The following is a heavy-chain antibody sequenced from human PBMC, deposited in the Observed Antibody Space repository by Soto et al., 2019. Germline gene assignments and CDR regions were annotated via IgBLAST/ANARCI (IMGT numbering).Heavy chain of an antibody. CDR3: AKDFGYGGNSKYYYFDY. D-gene: IGHD4-17*01. CDR2: ISYDGSNK. CDR1: GFTFSSYG. V-gene: IGHV3-30*18. Sequence: GGSLRLSCAASGFTFSSYGMHWVRQAPGKGLEWVAVISYDGSNKYYADSVKGRFTISRDNSKNTLYLQMNSLRAEDTAVYYCAKDFGYGGNSKYYYFDYWGQATLVTVSS. J-gene: IGHJ4*02.